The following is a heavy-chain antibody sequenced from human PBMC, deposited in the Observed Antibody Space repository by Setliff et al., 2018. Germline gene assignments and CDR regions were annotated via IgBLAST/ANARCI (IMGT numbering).Heavy chain of an antibody. Sequence: PSETLSLTCTVSGYSISSGYIWRWIRQPPGKGLEWVGNIGHTGSINYNPSLKSRLTISRDTSKNQVSLKLNSVTATDTAVYYCARDLGHGGDSDYWGQGILVTVSS. D-gene: IGHD2-21*02. CDR1: GYSISSGYI. V-gene: IGHV4-38-2*02. CDR2: IGHTGSI. CDR3: ARDLGHGGDSDY. J-gene: IGHJ4*02.